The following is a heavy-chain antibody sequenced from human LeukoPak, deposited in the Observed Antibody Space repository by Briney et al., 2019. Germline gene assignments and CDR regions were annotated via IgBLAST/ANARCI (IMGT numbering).Heavy chain of an antibody. Sequence: SVKVSCKASGGTFSSYAISWVRQAPGQGLEWMGGIIPIFGTANYAQKFQGRVTITADESTSTAYMELSSLRSEDTAVYYCARDNEYYYDSSGYFFFDYWGQGTLVTVSS. CDR3: ARDNEYYYDSSGYFFFDY. CDR2: IIPIFGTA. V-gene: IGHV1-69*13. CDR1: GGTFSSYA. D-gene: IGHD3-22*01. J-gene: IGHJ4*02.